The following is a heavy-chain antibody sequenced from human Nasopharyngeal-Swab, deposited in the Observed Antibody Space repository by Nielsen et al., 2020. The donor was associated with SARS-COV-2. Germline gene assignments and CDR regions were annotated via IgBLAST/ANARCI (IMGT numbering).Heavy chain of an antibody. J-gene: IGHJ6*02. CDR1: GGTFSSYA. D-gene: IGHD5-18*01. Sequence: SSVKVSCKASGGTFSSYAISWVRQAPGQGLEWMGRIIPILGIANYAQKFQGRVTITADKSTSTAYMELSSLRSEDTAVYYCARGGYSYGSSYGMDVWGQGTTVTVSS. CDR3: ARGGYSYGSSYGMDV. V-gene: IGHV1-69*04. CDR2: IIPILGIA.